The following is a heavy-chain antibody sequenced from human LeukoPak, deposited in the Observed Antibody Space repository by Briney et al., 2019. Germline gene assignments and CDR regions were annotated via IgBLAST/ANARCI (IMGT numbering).Heavy chain of an antibody. CDR2: IYSGGRT. D-gene: IGHD5-12*01. V-gene: IGHV3-53*04. J-gene: IGHJ4*02. Sequence: GGSLRLSCAASGFTVSSNYMSWVRQAPGKGLEWVSVIYSGGRTYYADSVKGRFTISRHNSKNTLYLQMNSLRSEDTAVYYCARDQYSGYDSTFDYWGQGTLVTVSS. CDR1: GFTVSSNY. CDR3: ARDQYSGYDSTFDY.